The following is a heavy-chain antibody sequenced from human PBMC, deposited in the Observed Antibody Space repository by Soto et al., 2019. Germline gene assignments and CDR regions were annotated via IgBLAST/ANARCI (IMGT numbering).Heavy chain of an antibody. CDR1: GFTFSSYA. Sequence: QVQLVESGGGVVQPGRSLRLSCEASGFTFSSYAMHWVRQAPGKGLEWVAVISYDGSNKYYADSVKGRFTISRDNSKNTLYLQMNSLRAEDTAVYYCARKWELLSPPRHDAFDIWGQGTMVTVSS. CDR2: ISYDGSNK. J-gene: IGHJ3*02. V-gene: IGHV3-30-3*01. CDR3: ARKWELLSPPRHDAFDI. D-gene: IGHD1-26*01.